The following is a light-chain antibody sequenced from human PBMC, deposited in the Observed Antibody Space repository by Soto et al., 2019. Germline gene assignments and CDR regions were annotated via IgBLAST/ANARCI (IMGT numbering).Light chain of an antibody. Sequence: QSVLTQPPSGSGSPGHSVAISCSGTSSDVGSYNRVSWYQQPPGAAPKLLIYEVSNRPSGVPDRFSGSKSGNTASLTISGLQADDEADYYCNSYTGSSTYVFGTGTKVTVL. V-gene: IGLV2-18*02. J-gene: IGLJ1*01. CDR2: EVS. CDR1: SSDVGSYNR. CDR3: NSYTGSSTYV.